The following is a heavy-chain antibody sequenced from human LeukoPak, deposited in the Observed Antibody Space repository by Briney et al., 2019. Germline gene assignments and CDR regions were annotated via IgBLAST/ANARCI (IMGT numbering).Heavy chain of an antibody. D-gene: IGHD2-15*01. J-gene: IGHJ4*02. CDR1: GFTVSSNY. Sequence: PGGSLRLSCAASGFTVSSNYMSWVRQAPGKGLEWVSVIYSGGSTYYADSVKGRFTISRDNAKNSLYLQMNSLRAEDTAVYYCARDALPRGYCSGGSCYSGLFDYWGQGTLVTVSS. V-gene: IGHV3-66*01. CDR3: ARDALPRGYCSGGSCYSGLFDY. CDR2: IYSGGST.